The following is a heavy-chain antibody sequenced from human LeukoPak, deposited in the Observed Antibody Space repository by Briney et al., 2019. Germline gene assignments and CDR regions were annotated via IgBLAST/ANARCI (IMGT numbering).Heavy chain of an antibody. Sequence: SETLSLTCAVYGGSFSGYYWSWIRQPAGKGLEWIGRIYTSGSTNYNPSLKSRVTMSVDTSKNQFSLKLSSVTAADTAVYYCAREYYYGSGSVWGQGTLVTVSS. CDR1: GGSFSGYY. V-gene: IGHV4-4*07. J-gene: IGHJ4*02. D-gene: IGHD3-10*01. CDR2: IYTSGST. CDR3: AREYYYGSGSV.